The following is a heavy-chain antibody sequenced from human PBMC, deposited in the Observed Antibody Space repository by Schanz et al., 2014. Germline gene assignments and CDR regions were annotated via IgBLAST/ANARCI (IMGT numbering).Heavy chain of an antibody. CDR1: GYTFTSYG. CDR2: ISAYNGHT. D-gene: IGHD1-26*01. J-gene: IGHJ6*02. V-gene: IGHV1-18*01. CDR3: ARAKRFWDMDV. Sequence: QVQLVQSGAEVKKPGASVKVSCKASGYTFTSYGIKWVRQAPGQGLEWMGWISAYNGHTDYAQKLQGRVTLTTDTSTSAADMELSELRADGTAVYYCARAKRFWDMDVWGQGTTVTVSS.